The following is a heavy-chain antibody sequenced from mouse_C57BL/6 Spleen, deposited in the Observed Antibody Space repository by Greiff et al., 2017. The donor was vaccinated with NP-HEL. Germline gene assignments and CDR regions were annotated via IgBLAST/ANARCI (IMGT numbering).Heavy chain of an antibody. CDR3: TTVNDFDY. CDR2: IDPEDGDT. D-gene: IGHD2-1*01. Sequence: VQLQQSGAELVRPGASVKLSCTASGFTFKDYYMHWVKQRPEQGLEWIGRIDPEDGDTEYAPKFQGKATMTADTSSTTAYLHLSSLTSEDTAASYCTTVNDFDYWGQGTTLTVSS. J-gene: IGHJ2*01. V-gene: IGHV14-1*01. CDR1: GFTFKDYY.